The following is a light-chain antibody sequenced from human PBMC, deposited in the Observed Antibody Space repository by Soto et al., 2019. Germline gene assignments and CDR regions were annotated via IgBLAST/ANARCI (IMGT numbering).Light chain of an antibody. CDR3: AAWYGSLNGWV. Sequence: QLVLTQAPSASGTPGQRVTISCSGSSSNIGSNTVSWYQQVPGTAPKLLIYSNDQRPSGVPDRFSGSKSGTSASLAIGGLQSEDEADYYCAAWYGSLNGWVFGGGTKVTVL. V-gene: IGLV1-44*01. CDR1: SSNIGSNT. J-gene: IGLJ2*01. CDR2: SND.